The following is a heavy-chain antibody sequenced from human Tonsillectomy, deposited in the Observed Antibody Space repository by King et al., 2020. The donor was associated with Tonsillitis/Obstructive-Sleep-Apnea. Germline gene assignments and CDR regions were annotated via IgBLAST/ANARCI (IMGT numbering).Heavy chain of an antibody. CDR3: ARDLPIVVVPAAMDV. J-gene: IGHJ6*04. CDR2: INPNSGGT. V-gene: IGHV1-2*06. Sequence: VQLVESGAEVKKPGASVKVSCTASGYTFTGYYMHWVRQAPGQGLEWMGRINPNSGGTNYAQKFQGRVTMTRDTSISTAYMELRRLRSDDTAVYYCARDLPIVVVPAAMDVWGKGTTVTVSS. D-gene: IGHD2-2*01. CDR1: GYTFTGYY.